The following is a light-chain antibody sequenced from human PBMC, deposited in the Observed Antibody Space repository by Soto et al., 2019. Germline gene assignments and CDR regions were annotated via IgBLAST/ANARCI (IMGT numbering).Light chain of an antibody. J-gene: IGKJ4*01. V-gene: IGKV1-39*01. CDR3: QQSYSTLT. CDR1: QSISTY. CDR2: AAS. Sequence: IQMTQSPSSLAASVGDRVAITCRASQSISTYLNWYQHKPGKAPKLLIYAASSLQSGVPSRFSGSGSGTDFTLTISSLQPEDFATYYCQQSYSTLTFGGGTKVDIK.